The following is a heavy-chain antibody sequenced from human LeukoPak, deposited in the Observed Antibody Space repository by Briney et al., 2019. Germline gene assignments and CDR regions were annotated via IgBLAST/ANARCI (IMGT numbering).Heavy chain of an antibody. CDR1: GGSFSGYY. V-gene: IGHV4-34*01. CDR3: ARGLYCSSTSCYLHRWFDP. J-gene: IGHJ5*02. Sequence: SETLSLTCAVYGGSFSGYYWSWIRQPPGKGLEWIGEINHSGNTNYNPSLKSRVTISVDTSKNQFSLKLSSVTAADTAVYYCARGLYCSSTSCYLHRWFDPWGQGTLVTVSS. CDR2: INHSGNT. D-gene: IGHD2-2*01.